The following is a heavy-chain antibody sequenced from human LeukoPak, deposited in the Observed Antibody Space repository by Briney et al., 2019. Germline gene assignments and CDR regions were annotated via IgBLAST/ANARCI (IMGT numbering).Heavy chain of an antibody. CDR2: IYYSGST. D-gene: IGHD2-15*01. CDR1: GGSISSSSYY. Sequence: SETLSLTCTVSGGSISSSSYYWGWIRQPPGKGLEWIGSIYYSGSTYYNPSLKSRVTISVDTSKNQFSLKLSSVTAADTAVYYCARAEVAATDYFDYWGRGTLVTVSS. V-gene: IGHV4-39*07. CDR3: ARAEVAATDYFDY. J-gene: IGHJ4*02.